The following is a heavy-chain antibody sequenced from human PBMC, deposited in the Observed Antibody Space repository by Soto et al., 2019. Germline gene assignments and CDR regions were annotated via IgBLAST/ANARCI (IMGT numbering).Heavy chain of an antibody. CDR1: GYTFTSYG. V-gene: IGHV1-18*01. D-gene: IGHD5-18*01. CDR3: ARDLNTAMGEGYGMDV. J-gene: IGHJ6*02. Sequence: QVQLVQSGAEVKKPGASVKVSCKAFGYTFTSYGISWVRQAPGQGLEWVGWISAYNGNTNYAQKLQRRVTMTTDTSTRTAYMEVRSLRSDDTAVYYCARDLNTAMGEGYGMDVWGQGTTVTVSS. CDR2: ISAYNGNT.